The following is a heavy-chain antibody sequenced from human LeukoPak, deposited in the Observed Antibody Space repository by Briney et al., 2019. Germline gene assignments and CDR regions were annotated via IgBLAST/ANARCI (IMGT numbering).Heavy chain of an antibody. CDR1: GFTFSSYS. V-gene: IGHV3-21*01. CDR3: ARGRIEGAFDI. Sequence: SGGSLRLSCAASGFTFSSYSMNWVRQAPGKGLEWVSSISSSSSYIYYADSVKGRFTISRDNAKNSLYLQMNSLRAEDTAVYYCARGRIEGAFDIWGQGTMVTVSS. CDR2: ISSSSSYI. J-gene: IGHJ3*02.